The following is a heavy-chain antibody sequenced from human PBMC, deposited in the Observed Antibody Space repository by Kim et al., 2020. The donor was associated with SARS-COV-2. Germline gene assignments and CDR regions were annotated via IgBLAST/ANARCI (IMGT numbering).Heavy chain of an antibody. J-gene: IGHJ6*02. Sequence: GGSLRLSCAASGFTFSSYGMHWVRQAPGKGLEWVAVIWYDGSNKYYADSVKGRFTISRDNSKNTLYLQMNSLRAEDTAVYYCARGADYYDSSGYPSFGMDVWGQGTPVTVSS. V-gene: IGHV3-33*08. CDR1: GFTFSSYG. D-gene: IGHD3-22*01. CDR2: IWYDGSNK. CDR3: ARGADYYDSSGYPSFGMDV.